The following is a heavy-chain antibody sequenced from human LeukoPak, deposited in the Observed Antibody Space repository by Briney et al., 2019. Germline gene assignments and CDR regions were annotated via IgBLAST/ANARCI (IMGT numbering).Heavy chain of an antibody. Sequence: GRSLRLSCAASGFTFSSYAMSWVSQAPGKGLEWASSISGSGVSTYYADSVKGRFTISRDNSKNTLYLQMNSLRAEDTAVYYCAKVGGRGKYFDAFDIWGQGTMLTVSS. D-gene: IGHD2/OR15-2a*01. V-gene: IGHV3-23*01. CDR2: ISGSGVST. CDR1: GFTFSSYA. CDR3: AKVGGRGKYFDAFDI. J-gene: IGHJ3*02.